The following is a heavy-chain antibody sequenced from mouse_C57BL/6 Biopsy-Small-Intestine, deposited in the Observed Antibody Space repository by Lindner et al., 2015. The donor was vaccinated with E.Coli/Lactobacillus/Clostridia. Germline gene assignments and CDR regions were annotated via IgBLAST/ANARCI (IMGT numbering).Heavy chain of an antibody. CDR1: GYSFTGYF. Sequence: VQLQESGPELVKPGDSVKISCKASGYSFTGYFVTWVIQSHGKSLEWIGHINPYNGDTFYSQNFKGKATLTVDKSSSAAHMELRSLTSEDSAVYYCVRTHDVYQDWFTYWGQGTLVTVSA. V-gene: IGHV1-20*01. CDR2: INPYNGDT. CDR3: VRTHDVYQDWFTY. D-gene: IGHD2-3*01. J-gene: IGHJ3*01.